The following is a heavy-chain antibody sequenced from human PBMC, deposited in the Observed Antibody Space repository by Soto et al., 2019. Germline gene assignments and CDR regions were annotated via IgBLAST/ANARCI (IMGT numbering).Heavy chain of an antibody. CDR1: GGSMRSYY. J-gene: IGHJ4*02. Sequence: PSETLSLTCAVSGGSMRSYYWSWIRQPPGKGLEWIGYIHDSGITDYNPSLKGRATISIDTFRNQISLNLHSVTAADTAVYYCAREYAFSSDYWGQGTAVTVSS. CDR2: IHDSGIT. CDR3: AREYAFSSDY. D-gene: IGHD2-2*01. V-gene: IGHV4-59*01.